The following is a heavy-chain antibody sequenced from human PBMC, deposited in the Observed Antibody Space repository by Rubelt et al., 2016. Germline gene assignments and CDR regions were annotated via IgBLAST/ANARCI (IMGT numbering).Heavy chain of an antibody. CDR3: AGDDST. Sequence: GRSLRLSCAASGFTFSSYAMHWVRQAPGKGLEWVAVISYDGSNKYYADSVKGRFTISRDNSKNTLYLQMNSLRAEDTAVYYCAGDDSTWGQGTLVTVSS. J-gene: IGHJ5*02. V-gene: IGHV3-30*04. D-gene: IGHD2-21*01. CDR2: ISYDGSNK. CDR1: GFTFSSYA.